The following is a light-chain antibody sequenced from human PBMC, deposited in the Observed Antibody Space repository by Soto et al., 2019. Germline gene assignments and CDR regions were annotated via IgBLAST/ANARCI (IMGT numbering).Light chain of an antibody. Sequence: DIQMTQSPSSLSASVGDRVTITCRASQSITYWLAWYQQKPGRAPKLLIYDVFNLQSGVPSRFSGSGSGTEFTLTISSLQPVDSATYYCQQYHSFSFTFGQGTKLEIK. J-gene: IGKJ2*01. V-gene: IGKV1-5*01. CDR3: QQYHSFSFT. CDR2: DVF. CDR1: QSITYW.